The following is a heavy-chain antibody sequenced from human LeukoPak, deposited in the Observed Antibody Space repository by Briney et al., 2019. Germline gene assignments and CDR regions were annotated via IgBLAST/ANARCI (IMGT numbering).Heavy chain of an antibody. V-gene: IGHV3-48*01. CDR3: ARDGTGTT. D-gene: IGHD1-7*01. Sequence: PGGSLRLSCAASGFTFSSYSMNWVRQAPGKGLEWVSYISSSSSTIYYADSVKGRFTISRDNAKNSLYLQMNSPRAEDTAVYYCARDGTGTTWGQGTLVTVSS. CDR2: ISSSSSTI. CDR1: GFTFSSYS. J-gene: IGHJ4*02.